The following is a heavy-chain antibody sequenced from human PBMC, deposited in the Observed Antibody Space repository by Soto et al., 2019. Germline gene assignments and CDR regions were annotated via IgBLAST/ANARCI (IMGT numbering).Heavy chain of an antibody. V-gene: IGHV4-61*01. CDR2: IYYSGST. CDR1: GGSVISGSYY. J-gene: IGHJ4*02. Sequence: SETLSLTCTVSGGSVISGSYYWIWIRRPPGKGLEWIGYIYYSGSTNYNPSLKSRVTISVDTSKNQFSLKLSSVTAADTAVYYCARDNYDILTGYNLFDYWGQGTLVTVSS. CDR3: ARDNYDILTGYNLFDY. D-gene: IGHD3-9*01.